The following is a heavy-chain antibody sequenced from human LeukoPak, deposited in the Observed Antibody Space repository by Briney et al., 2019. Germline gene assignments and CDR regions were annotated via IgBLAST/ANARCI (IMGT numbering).Heavy chain of an antibody. Sequence: SETLSLTCTVSGDSISSYYWSWIRQPPGKGLEWIGYIYYSGSTNYNPSLKSRVTISVDMSKNQFSLKLSSVTAADTAVYYCARGREYYDILTGYYKPPYYFDYWGQGTLVTVSS. CDR2: IYYSGST. CDR1: GDSISSYY. CDR3: ARGREYYDILTGYYKPPYYFDY. D-gene: IGHD3-9*01. J-gene: IGHJ4*02. V-gene: IGHV4-59*12.